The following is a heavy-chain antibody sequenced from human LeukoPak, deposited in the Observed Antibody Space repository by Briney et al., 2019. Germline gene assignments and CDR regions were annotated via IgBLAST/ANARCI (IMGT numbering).Heavy chain of an antibody. CDR3: AKDKSYYYDSSGSFDY. Sequence: PGGSLRLTCAASGFTFSSYAMSWVRQAPGKGLEWVSAISGSGGSTYYADSVKGRFTISRDNAKNSLYLQMNSLRAEDTALYYCAKDKSYYYDSSGSFDYWGQGTLVTVSS. V-gene: IGHV3-23*01. CDR2: ISGSGGST. D-gene: IGHD3-22*01. CDR1: GFTFSSYA. J-gene: IGHJ4*02.